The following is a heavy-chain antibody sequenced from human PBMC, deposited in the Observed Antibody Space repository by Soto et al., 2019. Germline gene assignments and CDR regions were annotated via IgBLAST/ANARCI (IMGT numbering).Heavy chain of an antibody. CDR3: ARSLYRLEFWSGWDFDL. Sequence: VQLVESGGGLVRPGGSLRLSCAASGFTFTRHWMTWVRQAPGKGLEWVANIKEDGRETFYLDSVKGRFTISRDNTKNSLFLQMNSVRVEDTAVYYCARSLYRLEFWSGWDFDLWGQGMLVTVSS. D-gene: IGHD3-3*01. V-gene: IGHV3-7*01. CDR2: IKEDGRET. J-gene: IGHJ4*02. CDR1: GFTFTRHW.